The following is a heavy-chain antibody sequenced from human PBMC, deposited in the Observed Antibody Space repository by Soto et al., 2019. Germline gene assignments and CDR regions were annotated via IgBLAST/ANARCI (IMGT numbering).Heavy chain of an antibody. CDR3: ARHKTGTVLNYYYYGMDV. Sequence: VASVKVCCKASVGTFGSYASRWVRQAPGQGLEWMGGIIPIFGTANYAQKFQGRVTITADESTSTAYMELSSLRSEDTAVYYCARHKTGTVLNYYYYGMDVWGQGTTVTVS. V-gene: IGHV1-69*13. J-gene: IGHJ6*02. CDR1: VGTFGSYA. CDR2: IIPIFGTA. D-gene: IGHD1-7*01.